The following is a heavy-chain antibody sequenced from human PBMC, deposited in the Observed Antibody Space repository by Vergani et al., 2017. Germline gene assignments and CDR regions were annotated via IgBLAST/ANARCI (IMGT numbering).Heavy chain of an antibody. V-gene: IGHV3-30*02. J-gene: IGHJ4*02. CDR2: IRYDGSNK. D-gene: IGHD6-13*01. Sequence: QVQLVESGGGVVQPGGSLRLSCAASGFTFSSYGMHWVRQAPGKGLEWVAFIRYDGSNKYYADSVKGRFTISRDNSKNTLYLQMNSLRAEDTAVYYCAKEGYSSSWYYFDYWGQGTLVTVSS. CDR1: GFTFSSYG. CDR3: AKEGYSSSWYYFDY.